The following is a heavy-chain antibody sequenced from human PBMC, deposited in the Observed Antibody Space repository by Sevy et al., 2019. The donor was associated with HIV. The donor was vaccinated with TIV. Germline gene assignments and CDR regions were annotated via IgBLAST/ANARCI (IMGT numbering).Heavy chain of an antibody. D-gene: IGHD3-22*01. V-gene: IGHV1-24*01. J-gene: IGHJ4*02. CDR2: FDPEDGET. CDR1: GYTLTELS. Sequence: ASVKVSCKVSGYTLTELSMHWVRQAPGKGLEWMGRFDPEDGETIYAQKFLGRVTITEDIFTDTAYMELSRLCSEDTAVYYCASTREYYSDNSGCLDYWGQGTLVTVSS. CDR3: ASTREYYSDNSGCLDY.